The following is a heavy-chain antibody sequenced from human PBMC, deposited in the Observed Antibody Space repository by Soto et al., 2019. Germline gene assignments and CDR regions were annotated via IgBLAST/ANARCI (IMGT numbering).Heavy chain of an antibody. J-gene: IGHJ4*02. Sequence: PVGSLRLSCASSVFTFSSYGMHCVRHSPGKGLEWVAVISYDGSNKYYADSVKGRFTISRDNSKNTLYLQMNSLRAEDTAVYYCAKARTIAVSKSPFDYWGEGPPVTVS. CDR1: VFTFSSYG. CDR3: AKARTIAVSKSPFDY. D-gene: IGHD2-15*01. CDR2: ISYDGSNK. V-gene: IGHV3-30*18.